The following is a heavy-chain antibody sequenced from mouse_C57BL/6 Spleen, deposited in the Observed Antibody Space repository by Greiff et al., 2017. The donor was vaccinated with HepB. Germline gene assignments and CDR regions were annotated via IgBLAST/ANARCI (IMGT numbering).Heavy chain of an antibody. D-gene: IGHD4-1*01. CDR3: AGENLTGPLYYYAMDY. CDR2: INPSSGYT. Sequence: QVQLKESGAELAKPGASVKLSCKASGYTFTSYWMHWVKQRPGQGLEWIGYINPSSGYTKYNQKFKDKATLTADKSSSTAYMQLSSLTYEDSAVYYCAGENLTGPLYYYAMDYWGQGTSVTVSS. J-gene: IGHJ4*01. CDR1: GYTFTSYW. V-gene: IGHV1-7*01.